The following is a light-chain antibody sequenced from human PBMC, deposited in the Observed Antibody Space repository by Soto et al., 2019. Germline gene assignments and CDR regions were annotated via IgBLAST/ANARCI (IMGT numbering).Light chain of an antibody. V-gene: IGKV2-28*01. Sequence: DIVMTQSPLSLPVTHVDPASISCRSSQSLLHSNGYNYLDWYLQKPGQSPQLLIYLGSNRASGVPDRFSGSGSGTDFTLKISRVEAEDVGVYYCMQALQTPWTFGQGTKVDIK. J-gene: IGKJ1*01. CDR2: LGS. CDR3: MQALQTPWT. CDR1: QSLLHSNGYNY.